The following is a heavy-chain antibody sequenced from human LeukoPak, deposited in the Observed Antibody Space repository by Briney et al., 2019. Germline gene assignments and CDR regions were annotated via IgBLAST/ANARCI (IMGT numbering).Heavy chain of an antibody. Sequence: ASVKVSCKASGYTFTSYDITWVRQAPGQGLERMGWINPNSGGTNYAQKFQGWVTMTRDTSISTAYMELSRLRSDDTAVYYCARGQWGWGSLEAFDIWGQGTMVTVSS. D-gene: IGHD3-16*02. CDR3: ARGQWGWGSLEAFDI. CDR1: GYTFTSYD. J-gene: IGHJ3*02. CDR2: INPNSGGT. V-gene: IGHV1-2*04.